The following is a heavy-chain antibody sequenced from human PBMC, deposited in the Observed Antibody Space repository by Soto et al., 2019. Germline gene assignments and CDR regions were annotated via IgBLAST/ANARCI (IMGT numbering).Heavy chain of an antibody. CDR1: GGSVSSSIYY. J-gene: IGHJ5*01. D-gene: IGHD3-10*01. V-gene: IGHV4-39*01. CDR3: AAGDYSGSGTYYNGWFDS. CDR2: IYYSGST. Sequence: SETLSLTCTVSGGSVSSSIYYWGWIRQPPRKGLEWIGSIYYSGSTYYNPSLKSRVTISLDTSKNQFSLRLNSVTAADAALYYCAAGDYSGSGTYYNGWFDSWGQGTLVTV.